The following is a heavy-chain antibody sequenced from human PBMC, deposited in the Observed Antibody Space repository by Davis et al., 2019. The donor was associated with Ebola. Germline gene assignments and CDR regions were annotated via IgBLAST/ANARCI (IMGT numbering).Heavy chain of an antibody. Sequence: SETLSLTCTVSGGSVSSGSYYWNWIRQPPGKGLEWIGYIYYSGSTNYNPSLKSRVTISVDTSKNQFSLKLSSVTAADTAVCYCARLYYDFWSGYYTGIYDYYYGMDVWGQGTTVTVSS. CDR1: GGSVSSGSYY. CDR2: IYYSGST. D-gene: IGHD3-3*01. V-gene: IGHV4-61*01. CDR3: ARLYYDFWSGYYTGIYDYYYGMDV. J-gene: IGHJ6*02.